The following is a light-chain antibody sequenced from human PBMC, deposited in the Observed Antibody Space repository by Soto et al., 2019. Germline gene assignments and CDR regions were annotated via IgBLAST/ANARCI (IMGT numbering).Light chain of an antibody. CDR1: SXDVGSYNL. V-gene: IGLV2-23*03. CDR2: EGS. J-gene: IGLJ1*01. Sequence: QSALTHPASVSGSPGQSITISCTGTSXDVGSYNLVSWYQQHPGKAPKLMIYEGSKRPSGVSNRSSGSKSGDTASLTISGIQAEDEADYYCCSYAGSSTFFYVLGTGTKVTVL. CDR3: CSYAGSSTFFYV.